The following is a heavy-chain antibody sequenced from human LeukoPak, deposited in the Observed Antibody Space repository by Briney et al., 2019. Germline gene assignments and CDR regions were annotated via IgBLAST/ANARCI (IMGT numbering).Heavy chain of an antibody. CDR2: INHSGST. V-gene: IGHV4-34*01. CDR3: ARGSDFGSGSWMFYFDY. Sequence: SETLSLTCAVYGGSFSGYYWSWIRQPPGKGLEWIGEINHSGSTNYNPSLKSRVTISVDTSKNQFSLKLSSVTAEDTAVYYCARGSDFGSGSWMFYFDYWGQGTLVIVSS. D-gene: IGHD3-10*01. J-gene: IGHJ4*02. CDR1: GGSFSGYY.